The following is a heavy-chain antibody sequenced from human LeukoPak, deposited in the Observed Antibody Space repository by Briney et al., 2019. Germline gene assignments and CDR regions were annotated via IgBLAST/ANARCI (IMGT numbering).Heavy chain of an antibody. CDR1: GFTFSSYS. Sequence: PGGSLRLSCAASGFTFSSYSMNWVRQAPGKGLEWVSSISSSSSYIYYADSVKGRFTISRDNAKNSLYLQMNSLRAEDTAVYYWAKEITAARVFDHLGQGTLVTVSS. V-gene: IGHV3-21*01. CDR3: AKEITAARVFDH. J-gene: IGHJ4*02. CDR2: ISSSSSYI. D-gene: IGHD6-13*01.